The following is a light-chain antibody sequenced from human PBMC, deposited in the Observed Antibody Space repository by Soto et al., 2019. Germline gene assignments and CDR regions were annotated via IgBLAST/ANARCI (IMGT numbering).Light chain of an antibody. CDR3: LQASTFPRT. V-gene: IGKV1-12*01. Sequence: DIQMPQSPSSVSASVGDRVTITCLASRDIGDRLAWFRHKPGKAPQLLIQTASTLVRETPSRFSGSGSGTDFLLTINNLQPEDFATYYCLQASTFPRTFGQGTKVDI. J-gene: IGKJ1*01. CDR1: RDIGDR. CDR2: TAS.